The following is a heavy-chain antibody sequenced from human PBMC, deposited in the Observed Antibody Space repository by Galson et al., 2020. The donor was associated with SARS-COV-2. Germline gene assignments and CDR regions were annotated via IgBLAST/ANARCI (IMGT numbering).Heavy chain of an antibody. V-gene: IGHV4-4*02. J-gene: IGHJ4*02. Sequence: ASETLSLTCAVSGDSIGKTNWWSWVRQPPGKGLEWIGEIDHSGSTNYKPSLRSRVPRAGAPAPPQFSLRRTAVTAADTAVYYWGRSNRGYFDYWGRGSLVTVSS. CDR3: GRSNRGYFDY. CDR2: IDHSGST. CDR1: GDSIGKTNW. D-gene: IGHD3-16*01.